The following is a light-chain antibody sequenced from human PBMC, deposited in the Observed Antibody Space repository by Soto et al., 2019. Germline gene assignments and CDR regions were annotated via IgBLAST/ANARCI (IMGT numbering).Light chain of an antibody. V-gene: IGKV3-15*01. CDR3: QQYNNWSLT. J-gene: IGKJ4*01. CDR1: QSVSSN. Sequence: EIVMTQSPATLSVSPGERATLSCRASQSVSSNLAWYQQKPGQAPRLLIYGASTRATGIPARFSGSGSGTEFTLTISSLQSEDFAVYYCQQYNNWSLTFGGGREVEIK. CDR2: GAS.